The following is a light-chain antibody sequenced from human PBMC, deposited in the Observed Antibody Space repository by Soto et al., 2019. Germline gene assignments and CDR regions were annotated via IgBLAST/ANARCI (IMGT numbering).Light chain of an antibody. Sequence: QSVLTQPPSVSGAPGQRVTISCTGSSSNIGADYDVHWYQQFPGTAPKLLIYGNSNRPSGVPDRFSGSKSGTSASLAITGLQAEDEADYFCQSFDSRLSGYVFGSGTKLTVL. V-gene: IGLV1-40*01. CDR1: SSNIGADYD. CDR3: QSFDSRLSGYV. J-gene: IGLJ1*01. CDR2: GNS.